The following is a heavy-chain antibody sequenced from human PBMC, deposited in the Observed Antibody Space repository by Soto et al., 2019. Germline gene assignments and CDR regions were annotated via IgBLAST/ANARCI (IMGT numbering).Heavy chain of an antibody. Sequence: GESLKISCKGSGYSFTSYWISWVRQMPGEGLEWMGRIDPSDSYTNYSPSFQGHVTISADKSISTAYLQWSSLKASDTAMCYCAREMGYCSGGSCYADYYYYGMDVWGQGTTVTVSS. CDR2: IDPSDSYT. V-gene: IGHV5-10-1*01. J-gene: IGHJ6*02. CDR1: GYSFTSYW. CDR3: AREMGYCSGGSCYADYYYYGMDV. D-gene: IGHD2-15*01.